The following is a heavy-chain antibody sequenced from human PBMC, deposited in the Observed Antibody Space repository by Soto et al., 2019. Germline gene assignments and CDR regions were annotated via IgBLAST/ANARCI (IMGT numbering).Heavy chain of an antibody. Sequence: GGSLRLSCAASGFTFSSYSMNWACQAPGKGLEWVSYISSSSSTIYYADSVKGRFTISRDNAKNSLYLQMNSLRDEDTAVYYCARPEYSSSSYGMDVWGQGTTVTVSS. J-gene: IGHJ6*02. CDR3: ARPEYSSSSYGMDV. V-gene: IGHV3-48*02. D-gene: IGHD6-6*01. CDR2: ISSSSSTI. CDR1: GFTFSSYS.